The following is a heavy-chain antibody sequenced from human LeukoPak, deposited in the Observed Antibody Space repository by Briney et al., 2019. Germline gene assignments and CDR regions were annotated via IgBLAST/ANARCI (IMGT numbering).Heavy chain of an antibody. Sequence: ASVTVSFKAAGYTFTVYHMHWVRLAPGQGLEWMGLINSNTAGRNYAQEFQGSGTITRDTSTSTAYMDLSSLRSDDTAVYYCARDDSRSSANAFDIWGQGTMVSVSS. CDR1: GYTFTVYH. D-gene: IGHD6-6*01. CDR2: INSNTAGR. J-gene: IGHJ3*02. CDR3: ARDDSRSSANAFDI. V-gene: IGHV1-2*02.